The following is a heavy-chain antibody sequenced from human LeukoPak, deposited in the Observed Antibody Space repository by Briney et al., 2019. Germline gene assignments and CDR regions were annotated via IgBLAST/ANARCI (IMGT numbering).Heavy chain of an antibody. CDR1: GGTFSSYA. CDR2: IIPILGIA. D-gene: IGHD3-22*01. Sequence: SVKVSCKASGGTFSSYAISWVRQAPGQGLEWMGRIIPILGIANYAQKLQGRVTMTTDTSTSTAYMELRSLRSDDTAVYYCARSYYYDSSGYYYPDAFDIWGQGTMVTVSS. CDR3: ARSYYYDSSGYYYPDAFDI. J-gene: IGHJ3*02. V-gene: IGHV1-69*04.